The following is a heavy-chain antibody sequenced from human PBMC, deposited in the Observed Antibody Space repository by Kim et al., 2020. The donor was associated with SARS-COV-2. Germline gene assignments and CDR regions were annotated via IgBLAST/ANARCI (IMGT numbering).Heavy chain of an antibody. Sequence: SGGTNYAQKFQGRVTMTRDTCISTAYMELGRLRSDDTAVYYCASGWVFDYWGQGTLVTVSS. V-gene: IGHV1-2*02. CDR2: SGGT. D-gene: IGHD1-26*01. CDR3: ASGWVFDY. J-gene: IGHJ4*02.